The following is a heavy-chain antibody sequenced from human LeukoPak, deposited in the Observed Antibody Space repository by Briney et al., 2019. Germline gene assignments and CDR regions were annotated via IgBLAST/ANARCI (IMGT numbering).Heavy chain of an antibody. D-gene: IGHD3-10*01. Sequence: SETLSLTCSVSGGSIHSYFWASIRQPPAKGLEWIGYIYHNGGSSYNPSLKRRVTLSIDTSKKNFSLKLTSVTAADTAVYYCARSVYYWDPRYYMDVWGEGTTVTVSS. CDR3: ARSVYYWDPRYYMDV. CDR1: GGSIHSYF. J-gene: IGHJ6*03. V-gene: IGHV4-59*01. CDR2: IYHNGGS.